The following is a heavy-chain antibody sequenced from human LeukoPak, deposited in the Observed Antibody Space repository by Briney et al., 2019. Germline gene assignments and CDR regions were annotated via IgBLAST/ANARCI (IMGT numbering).Heavy chain of an antibody. D-gene: IGHD6-19*01. J-gene: IGHJ4*02. CDR3: AKDMSTGYSSGWYYFDY. Sequence: PGGPLRLSCAASGFTFDDYAMHWVRQAPGKGLEWVSGISWNSGSIGYADSVKGRFTISRDNAKNSLYLQMNSLRAEDTALYYCAKDMSTGYSSGWYYFDYWGQGTLVTVSS. CDR2: ISWNSGSI. CDR1: GFTFDDYA. V-gene: IGHV3-9*01.